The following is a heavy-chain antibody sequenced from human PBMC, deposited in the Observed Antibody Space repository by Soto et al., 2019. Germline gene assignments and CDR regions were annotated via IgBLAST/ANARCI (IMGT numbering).Heavy chain of an antibody. CDR2: IDPSDSYS. V-gene: IGHV5-10-1*01. CDR3: EQQWMRSTPKVVSAILQGMHV. CDR1: GYSFTRYW. D-gene: IGHD2-21*02. J-gene: IGHJ6*02. Sequence: GESLKISCKGSGYSFTRYWISWVRQMPGKGLERMGRIDPSDSYSKYSPSFQRHVTISADKSISTAYLQWSSLKASDTAMYHCEQQWMRSTPKVVSAILQGMHVRGQGKTVTVSS.